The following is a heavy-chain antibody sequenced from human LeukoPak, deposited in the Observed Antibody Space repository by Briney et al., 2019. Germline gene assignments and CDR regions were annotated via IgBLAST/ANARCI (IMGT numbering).Heavy chain of an antibody. V-gene: IGHV3-30*02. CDR2: IRYDGSNK. CDR3: AKGRAYSSSWSPSDY. D-gene: IGHD6-13*01. Sequence: RGSLRLSCAASGFTFSSYGMHWVRQAPGKGLEWVAFIRYDGSNKYYADSVKGRFTISRDNSKNTLYLQMNSLRAEDTAVYYCAKGRAYSSSWSPSDYWGQGTLVTVSS. CDR1: GFTFSSYG. J-gene: IGHJ4*02.